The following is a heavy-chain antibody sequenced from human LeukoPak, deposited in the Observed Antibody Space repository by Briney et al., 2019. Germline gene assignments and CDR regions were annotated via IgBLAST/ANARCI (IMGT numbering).Heavy chain of an antibody. Sequence: GGSLRLSCAASGFTFSSYSMNWVRQAPGKGLEWVSAISGSGGSTYYADSVKGRFTISRDNSKNTLYLQMNSLRAEDTAVYYCAKSHYDYVWGSYRPQSTYYYYYGMDVWGQGTTVTVSS. CDR3: AKSHYDYVWGSYRPQSTYYYYYGMDV. CDR2: ISGSGGST. D-gene: IGHD3-16*02. V-gene: IGHV3-23*01. CDR1: GFTFSSYS. J-gene: IGHJ6*02.